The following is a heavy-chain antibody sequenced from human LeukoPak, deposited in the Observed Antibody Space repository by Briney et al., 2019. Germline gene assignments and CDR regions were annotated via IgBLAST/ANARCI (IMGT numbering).Heavy chain of an antibody. V-gene: IGHV3-33*01. Sequence: PGGSLRLSCAASGFTFSSYGMHWVRQAPGKGLEWVAVIWYDGSNKYYADSVKGRFTISRDNSKNTLYLQMNSLRAEDTAVYYCARVRWYGVPGDYWGRGTLVTVSS. CDR1: GFTFSSYG. J-gene: IGHJ4*02. CDR2: IWYDGSNK. D-gene: IGHD6-13*01. CDR3: ARVRWYGVPGDY.